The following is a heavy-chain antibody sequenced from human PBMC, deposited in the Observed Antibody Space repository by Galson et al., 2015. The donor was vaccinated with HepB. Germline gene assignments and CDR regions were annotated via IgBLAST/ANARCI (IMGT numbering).Heavy chain of an antibody. J-gene: IGHJ4*02. CDR1: GGTFSSYA. V-gene: IGHV1-69*13. Sequence: SVKVSCKASGGTFSSYAISWVRQAPGQGLEWMGGIIPIFGSTSYAQKFQGRVSISADESTSTAYMEVSSLRSEDTAVYYCARGMGYSYGPFDYWGQGTLVTVSS. CDR2: IIPIFGST. D-gene: IGHD5-18*01. CDR3: ARGMGYSYGPFDY.